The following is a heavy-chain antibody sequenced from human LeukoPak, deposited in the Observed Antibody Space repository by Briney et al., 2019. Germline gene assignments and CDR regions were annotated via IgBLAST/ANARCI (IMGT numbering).Heavy chain of an antibody. Sequence: SETLSLTCSVSGGSIRSSDDYWGFVRQTPGKGLEWMGSIYYTGSSHYNPSLKSRAAISVDTSKNQFSLKLTSVTAADTAVYYCARAKTGVVVVAATRRWRWFDPWGQGTLVTVSS. V-gene: IGHV4-39*07. CDR3: ARAKTGVVVVAATRRWRWFDP. CDR2: IYYTGSS. CDR1: GGSIRSSDDY. J-gene: IGHJ5*02. D-gene: IGHD2-15*01.